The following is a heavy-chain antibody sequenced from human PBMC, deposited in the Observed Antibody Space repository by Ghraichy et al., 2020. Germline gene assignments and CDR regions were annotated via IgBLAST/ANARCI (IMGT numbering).Heavy chain of an antibody. CDR2: TIPILDLA. D-gene: IGHD1-14*01. V-gene: IGHV1-69*04. CDR3: AREPATTSGNYSYYMDV. J-gene: IGHJ6*03. CDR1: GGTFNSYA. Sequence: SVKVSCKASGGTFNSYAFSWVRQAPGQGLEWMGRTIPILDLANYSQKFQGKVTITADTSTSTAYMELSSLTSEDTAVYYCAREPATTSGNYSYYMDVWGKGNTITVSS.